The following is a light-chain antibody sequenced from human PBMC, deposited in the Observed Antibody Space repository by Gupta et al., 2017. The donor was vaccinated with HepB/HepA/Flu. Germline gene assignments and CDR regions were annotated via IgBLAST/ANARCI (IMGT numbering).Light chain of an antibody. CDR2: AKS. J-gene: IGKJ1*01. V-gene: IGKV3-15*01. CDR3: QQYNNWPQT. Sequence: EIVMTQSPATLSVSPGETATLSCRASQSVSSNLAWYQQKPGQAPSLLIYAKSTRATGVPARFYGSGSGTEFTLTISSLQSEDFAVYFCQQYNNWPQTFAQGAKAKIK. CDR1: QSVSSN.